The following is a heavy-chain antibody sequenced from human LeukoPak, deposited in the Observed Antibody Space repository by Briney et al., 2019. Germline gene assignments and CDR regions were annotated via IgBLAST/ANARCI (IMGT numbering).Heavy chain of an antibody. CDR2: ISAYNDIT. Sequence: GASVKVSCKASGYTFTNYDISWVRQAPGQGLEWMGWISAYNDITNYAQRLQGRVTMTTDTSTSTAYMELRSLRSDDTAVYYCARDAGATVTAPAYWGQGTLVTVSS. D-gene: IGHD4-17*01. CDR1: GYTFTNYD. J-gene: IGHJ4*02. CDR3: ARDAGATVTAPAY. V-gene: IGHV1-18*01.